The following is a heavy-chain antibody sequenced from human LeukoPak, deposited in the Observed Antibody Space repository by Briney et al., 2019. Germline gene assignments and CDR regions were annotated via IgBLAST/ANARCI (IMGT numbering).Heavy chain of an antibody. CDR3: VRDIYSKYLDF. Sequence: PARSLRLSCAASGFSFRSHGMHWVRQAPGKGLEWVAVIWYDASDKYYADSVRGRFTVSRDNSKNTFHLQMNSLRVDDTDVYYCVRDIYSKYLDFWGRGTLVTVSS. V-gene: IGHV3-33*01. D-gene: IGHD3-10*01. CDR2: IWYDASDK. CDR1: GFSFRSHG. J-gene: IGHJ2*01.